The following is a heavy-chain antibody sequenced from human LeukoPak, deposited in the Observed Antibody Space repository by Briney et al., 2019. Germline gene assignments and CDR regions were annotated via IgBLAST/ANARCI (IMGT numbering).Heavy chain of an antibody. D-gene: IGHD7-27*01. V-gene: IGHV3-66*01. Sequence: PGGSLRLSCAASGCTVSSNYMSWVRQAPGKGLEWVSVIYSGGSTYYTDSVKGRFTISRDNSKNTLYLQMNSLRAEDTAVYYCARDPAWGWLDYWGQGTLVTVSS. CDR2: IYSGGST. CDR1: GCTVSSNY. J-gene: IGHJ4*02. CDR3: ARDPAWGWLDY.